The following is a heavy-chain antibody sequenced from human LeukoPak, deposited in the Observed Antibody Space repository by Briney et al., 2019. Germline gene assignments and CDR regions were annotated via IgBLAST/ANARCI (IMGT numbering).Heavy chain of an antibody. V-gene: IGHV3-48*02. CDR3: ARVGYDSSGFYHLDY. J-gene: IGHJ4*02. Sequence: GGSLRLSCAASGFTFSTYTMIWARQAPGKGLEWVSYITGTSTIYYADSVKGRFTISRDNAKNSLYLQMNSLRDEDTAVYYCARVGYDSSGFYHLDYWGQGTLVTVSS. D-gene: IGHD3-22*01. CDR2: ITGTSTI. CDR1: GFTFSTYT.